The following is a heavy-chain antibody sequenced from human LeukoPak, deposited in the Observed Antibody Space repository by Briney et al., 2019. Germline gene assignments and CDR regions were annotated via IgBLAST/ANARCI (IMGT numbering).Heavy chain of an antibody. CDR2: IYYSGST. Sequence: SETLSLTCTVSGGSIISYYWSWIRQPPGKGLEWIGYIYYSGSTYYNPSLKSRVTISVDTSKNQFSLKLSSVTAADTAVYYCARGCTGDPFDYWGQGTLVTVSS. J-gene: IGHJ4*02. CDR1: GGSIISYY. CDR3: ARGCTGDPFDY. D-gene: IGHD2-8*02. V-gene: IGHV4-59*12.